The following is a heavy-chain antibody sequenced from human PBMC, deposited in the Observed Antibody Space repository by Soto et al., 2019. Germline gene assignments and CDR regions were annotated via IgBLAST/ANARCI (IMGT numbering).Heavy chain of an antibody. CDR1: GFTFSKDL. CDR3: ARDILSL. V-gene: IGHV3-74*01. D-gene: IGHD3-9*01. CDR2: ISDDGSGT. J-gene: IGHJ1*01. Sequence: HPWGSLRLSCAASGFTFSKDLTHWVRQAPGKGLVWVSGISDDGSGTYYADSVKGRFTVSRDNAKNTVYLQMNTLRGEDTAVYYCARDILSLRGRGALVTVSS.